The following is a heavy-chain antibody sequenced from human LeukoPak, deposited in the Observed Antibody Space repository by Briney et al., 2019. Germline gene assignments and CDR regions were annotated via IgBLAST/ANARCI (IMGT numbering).Heavy chain of an antibody. Sequence: GGSLRLSCAASGFIFSQYSMNWVRQAPGKGLEWVSHIRSSSETFYADSVKGRFTISRDNARNSLYLQMNNLRGEDTAIYYCAGDAGNSGYGCDLWGQGTLVTVSS. CDR3: AGDAGNSGYGCDL. D-gene: IGHD5-12*01. J-gene: IGHJ5*02. V-gene: IGHV3-48*01. CDR2: IRSSSET. CDR1: GFIFSQYS.